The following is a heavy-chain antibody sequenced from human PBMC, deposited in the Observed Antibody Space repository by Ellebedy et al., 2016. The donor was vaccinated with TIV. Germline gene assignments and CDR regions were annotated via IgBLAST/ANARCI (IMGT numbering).Heavy chain of an antibody. CDR1: GFSFRSYW. CDR3: ARRGSYGDYAVHVNSWFDS. Sequence: GESLKISCAASGFSFRSYWMSWVRQAPGKGLEWVANIYQDGSEKYYVDSVEGRFTISRDNAKNELYLQMKRLRVEYTAVYYCARRGSYGDYAVHVNSWFDSWGQGTPVSVSP. J-gene: IGHJ5*01. D-gene: IGHD4-17*01. CDR2: IYQDGSEK. V-gene: IGHV3-7*01.